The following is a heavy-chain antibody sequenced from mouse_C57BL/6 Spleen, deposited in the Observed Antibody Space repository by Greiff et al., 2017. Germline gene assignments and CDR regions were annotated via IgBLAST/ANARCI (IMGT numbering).Heavy chain of an antibody. J-gene: IGHJ2*01. CDR1: GYTFTSYW. V-gene: IGHV1-52*01. CDR3: ARDDYVVDY. Sequence: VKLQQPGAELVRPGSSVKLSCKASGYTFTSYWMHWVKQRPIQGLEWIGNIDPSDSETHYNQKFKDKATLTVDKSSSTAYMQLSSLTSEDSAVYYCARDDYVVDYWGQGTTLTVSS. D-gene: IGHD2-4*01. CDR2: IDPSDSET.